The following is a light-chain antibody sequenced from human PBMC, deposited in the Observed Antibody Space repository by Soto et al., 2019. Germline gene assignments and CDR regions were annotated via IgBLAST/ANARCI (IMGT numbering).Light chain of an antibody. CDR2: DAS. J-gene: IGKJ3*01. V-gene: IGKV1-33*01. CDR3: QQYDNLPPFT. CDR1: QDISNY. Sequence: DIQMTQSPSSLSASVGDRVTITCQASQDISNYLNWYQQKPGKAPKLLIYDASNLETGVPSRFSGSGSGTDFTFTISSQQPEDIATYYCQQYDNLPPFTFGPGAKVDIK.